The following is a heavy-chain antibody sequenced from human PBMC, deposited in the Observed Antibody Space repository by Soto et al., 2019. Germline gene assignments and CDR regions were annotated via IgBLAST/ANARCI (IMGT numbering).Heavy chain of an antibody. CDR2: IDPSDSYT. D-gene: IGHD1-26*01. V-gene: IGHV5-10-1*01. J-gene: IGHJ6*02. CDR1: GYSFTSYW. Sequence: PGESLKISCKGSGYSFTSYWISWVRQMPGKGLEWMGRIDPSDSYTNYSPSFQGHVTISADKSISTAYLQRSSLKASDTAMYYCASPVGGSIDYYYGMDVWGQGTTVTVSS. CDR3: ASPVGGSIDYYYGMDV.